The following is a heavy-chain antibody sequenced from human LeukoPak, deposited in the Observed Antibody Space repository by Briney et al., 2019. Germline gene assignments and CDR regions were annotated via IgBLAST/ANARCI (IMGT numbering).Heavy chain of an antibody. CDR1: GGSFSGYY. V-gene: IGHV4-4*07. Sequence: SETLSLTCAVYGGSFSGYYWSWIRQPAGKGLGWIGRMHSSGSTNYNPSLESRVTISVDTSKNQFSLKLRYVTVADTAVYYCAREGGYSYGDAPLHFDYWGQGTLVTVSS. J-gene: IGHJ4*02. D-gene: IGHD5-18*01. CDR3: AREGGYSYGDAPLHFDY. CDR2: MHSSGST.